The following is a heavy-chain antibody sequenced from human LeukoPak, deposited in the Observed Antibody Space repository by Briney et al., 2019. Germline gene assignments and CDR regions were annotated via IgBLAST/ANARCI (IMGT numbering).Heavy chain of an antibody. Sequence: PSETLSLTCAVYGGSFSGYYWSWIRQPPGKGLEWIGEINHSGSTNYNPSLKSRVTISVDTSKNQFSLKLSSVTAADTAVYYCARLASGYCSSTSCHTRYYYYMDVWGKGTTVTVSS. J-gene: IGHJ6*03. D-gene: IGHD2-2*02. CDR1: GGSFSGYY. CDR3: ARLASGYCSSTSCHTRYYYYMDV. V-gene: IGHV4-34*01. CDR2: INHSGST.